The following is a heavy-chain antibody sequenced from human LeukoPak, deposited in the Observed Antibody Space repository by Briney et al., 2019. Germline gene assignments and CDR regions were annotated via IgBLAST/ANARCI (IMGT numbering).Heavy chain of an antibody. CDR2: IYYSGST. CDR1: GGSISSYY. V-gene: IGHV4-59*12. J-gene: IGHJ4*02. D-gene: IGHD6-6*01. CDR3: AGVEYSSSQEYFDY. Sequence: SETLSLTCTVSGGSISSYYWSWIRQPPGKGLEWIGYIYYSGSTNYNPSLKSRVTISVDTSKNQFSLKLSSVTAADTAVYYCAGVEYSSSQEYFDYWGQGTLVTVSS.